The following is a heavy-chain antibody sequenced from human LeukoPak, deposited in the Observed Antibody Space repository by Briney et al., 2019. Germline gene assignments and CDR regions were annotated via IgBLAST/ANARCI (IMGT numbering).Heavy chain of an antibody. Sequence: GGSLRLSCAASGFTFSSYAMSWVRQAPGKGLEWVSSISNSGGRTFYTDSVKDRFTISRDNSKITLYLQMNSLRAEDTAVYYCAKSYNGYESKPDYWGQGTLVTVSS. CDR2: ISNSGGRT. D-gene: IGHD5-12*01. J-gene: IGHJ4*02. V-gene: IGHV3-23*01. CDR1: GFTFSSYA. CDR3: AKSYNGYESKPDY.